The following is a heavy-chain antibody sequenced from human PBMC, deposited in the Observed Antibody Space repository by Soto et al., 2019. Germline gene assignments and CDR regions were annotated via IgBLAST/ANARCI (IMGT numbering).Heavy chain of an antibody. CDR3: AREPTDDLGYYYGMDV. Sequence: GGSLRLSCAASGFTFSSYSMNWVRQAPGKGLEWVSYISSSSSTIYYADSVKGRFTISRDNAKNSLYLQMNSLRDEDTAVYYCAREPTDDLGYYYGMDVWGQGTTVTVSS. V-gene: IGHV3-48*02. J-gene: IGHJ6*02. CDR2: ISSSSSTI. CDR1: GFTFSSYS. D-gene: IGHD1-1*01.